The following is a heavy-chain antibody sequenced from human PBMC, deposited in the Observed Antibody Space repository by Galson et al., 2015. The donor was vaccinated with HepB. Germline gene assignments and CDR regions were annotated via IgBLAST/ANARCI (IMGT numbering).Heavy chain of an antibody. CDR2: ISYDGSNK. CDR1: GFTFSSYG. Sequence: SLRLSCAASGFTFSSYGMHWVRQAPGKGLEWVAVISYDGSNKYYADSVKGRFTISRDNSKNTLYLQMNSLRAEDTAVYYCAKEAGWSGYFPSGYYYGMDVWGQGTTVTVSS. V-gene: IGHV3-30*18. J-gene: IGHJ6*02. CDR3: AKEAGWSGYFPSGYYYGMDV. D-gene: IGHD3-3*01.